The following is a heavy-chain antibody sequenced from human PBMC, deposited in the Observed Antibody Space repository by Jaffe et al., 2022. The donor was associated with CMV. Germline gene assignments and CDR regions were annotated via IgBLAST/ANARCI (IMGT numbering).Heavy chain of an antibody. D-gene: IGHD3-22*01. CDR3: AKGSPYYYDSSGYYYATPDY. CDR1: GFTFSSYG. CDR2: ISYDGSNK. Sequence: QVQLVESGGGVVQPGRSLRLSCAASGFTFSSYGMHWVRQAPGKGLEWVAVISYDGSNKYYADSVKGRFTISRDNSKNTLYLQMNSLRAEDTAVYYCAKGSPYYYDSSGYYYATPDYWGQGTLVTVSS. V-gene: IGHV3-30*18. J-gene: IGHJ4*02.